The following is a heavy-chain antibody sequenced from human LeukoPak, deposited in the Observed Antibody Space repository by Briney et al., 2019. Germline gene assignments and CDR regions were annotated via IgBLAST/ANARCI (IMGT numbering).Heavy chain of an antibody. J-gene: IGHJ4*02. CDR1: GFTFSSYE. V-gene: IGHV3-48*03. CDR3: ARGLRIYLGELSGFDY. CDR2: ISSNGSTI. D-gene: IGHD3-16*02. Sequence: PGGSLRLSCAASGFTFSSYEMNWVRQAPGKGLEWVSYISSNGSTIYYADSVKGRFTISRDNAKNSLYLQMNSLRAEDTAVYYCARGLRIYLGELSGFDYWGQGTLVTASS.